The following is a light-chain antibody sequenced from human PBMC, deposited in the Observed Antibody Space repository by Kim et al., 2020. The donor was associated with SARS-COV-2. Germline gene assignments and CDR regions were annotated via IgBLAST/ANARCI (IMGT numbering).Light chain of an antibody. CDR3: QTWGTGIVV. Sequence: QPVLTQSPSASASLGASVKLTCTLSSGHSIYAIAWHQQQPEKGPRYLMNLNSDGSHSKGDGIPDRFSGSSSGAERYLTISSLQSEDEADYYCQTWGTGIVVFGGGTKLTVL. CDR1: SGHSIYA. CDR2: LNSDGSH. V-gene: IGLV4-69*01. J-gene: IGLJ2*01.